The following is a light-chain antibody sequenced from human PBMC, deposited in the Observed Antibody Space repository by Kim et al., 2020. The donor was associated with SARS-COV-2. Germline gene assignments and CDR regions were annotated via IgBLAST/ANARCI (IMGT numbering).Light chain of an antibody. CDR2: NNS. CDR1: RNTIVTNF. J-gene: IGLJ3*02. Sequence: GQSVTLSCSELRNTIVTNFVFWYQPLPGSAPKLLIYNNSQRPSGVPDRFSGSKSGTSASLAISGLRSEDEGHYYCAAWDDSLSGWVFGGGTQLTVL. V-gene: IGLV1-47*02. CDR3: AAWDDSLSGWV.